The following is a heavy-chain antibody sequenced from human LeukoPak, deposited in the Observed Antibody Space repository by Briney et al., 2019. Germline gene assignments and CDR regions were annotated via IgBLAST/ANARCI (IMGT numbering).Heavy chain of an antibody. J-gene: IGHJ6*02. CDR1: GLTVSSNC. CDR2: IYSGGST. CDR3: ARDLGASYYYSMDV. Sequence: PGGSLRLSCAASGLTVSSNCMSWVRQAPGKGLQWVSIIYSGGSTYYADSVKGRLTISRDNSKNTLYLQMNSLRAEDTAVYYCARDLGASYYYSMDVWGQGTTVTVSS. V-gene: IGHV3-53*01. D-gene: IGHD4-17*01.